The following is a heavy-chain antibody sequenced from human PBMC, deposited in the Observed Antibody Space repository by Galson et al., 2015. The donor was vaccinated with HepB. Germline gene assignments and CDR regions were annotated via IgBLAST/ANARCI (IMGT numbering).Heavy chain of an antibody. CDR3: AKDSVLSY. CDR1: GFIFSSYG. Sequence: SLRLSCAASGFIFSSYGMHWVRQAPGKGLEWVAIISYDGSNKYYADSVKGRFTISRDNSKNTLYLQMNSLRAEDTAVYYCAKDSVLSYWGQGTLVTVSS. D-gene: IGHD3-9*01. V-gene: IGHV3-30*18. CDR2: ISYDGSNK. J-gene: IGHJ4*02.